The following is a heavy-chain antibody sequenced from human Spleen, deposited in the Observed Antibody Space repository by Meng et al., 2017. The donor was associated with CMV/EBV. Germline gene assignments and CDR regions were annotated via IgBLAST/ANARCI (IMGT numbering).Heavy chain of an antibody. D-gene: IGHD2/OR15-2a*01. CDR1: CGNFSSYA. Sequence: KASCGNFSSYAFSWVRQAPGQGLEWMGGSIPIFATAKYAQKCQGRVTITTDESTGTAYMELSSLRSEDAAFYYCARSCNGNTCPFDFWGQGTLVTVSS. CDR3: ARSCNGNTCPFDF. V-gene: IGHV1-69*05. CDR2: SIPIFATA. J-gene: IGHJ4*02.